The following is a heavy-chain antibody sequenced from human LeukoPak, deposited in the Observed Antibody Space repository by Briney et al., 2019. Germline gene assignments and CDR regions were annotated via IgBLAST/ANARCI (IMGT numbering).Heavy chain of an antibody. D-gene: IGHD4-23*01. CDR1: GFVFSSYR. V-gene: IGHV3-74*01. CDR2: IDGDGSDT. CDR3: ASGGSSGYYFDY. J-gene: IGHJ4*02. Sequence: GGSLRLSCAASGFVFSSYRLHWVRQAPGKGPVWVSHIDGDGSDTDYADSVKGRFTISRDNAKKTLYLQMNSLRAEDTAVYYCASGGSSGYYFDYWGQGTLVTVSS.